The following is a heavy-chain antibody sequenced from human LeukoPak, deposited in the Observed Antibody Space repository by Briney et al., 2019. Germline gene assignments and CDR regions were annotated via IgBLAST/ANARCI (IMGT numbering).Heavy chain of an antibody. CDR2: IYYSGST. CDR1: GGSISSYY. CDR3: ARDRGGYYGSGSYYKGNAFDI. J-gene: IGHJ3*02. V-gene: IGHV4-59*12. Sequence: SETLSLTCTVSGGSISSYYWSWIRQPPGKGLEWIGYIYYSGSTNYNPSLKSRVTISVDTSKNQFSLKLSSVTAADTAVYYCARDRGGYYGSGSYYKGNAFDIWGQGTMVTVSS. D-gene: IGHD3-10*01.